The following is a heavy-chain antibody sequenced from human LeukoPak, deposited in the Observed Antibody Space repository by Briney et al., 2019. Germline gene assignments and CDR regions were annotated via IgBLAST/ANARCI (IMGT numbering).Heavy chain of an antibody. V-gene: IGHV1-8*02. CDR2: MNPNSGNT. Sequence: ASVKVSCKASGYTFTSYGISWVRQATGQGLEWMGWMNPNSGNTGYAQKFQGRVTMTRNTSISTAYMELSSLRSEDTAVYYCARGLLRRPIGFDPWGQGTLVTVSS. CDR3: ARGLLRRPIGFDP. D-gene: IGHD2-15*01. CDR1: GYTFTSYG. J-gene: IGHJ5*02.